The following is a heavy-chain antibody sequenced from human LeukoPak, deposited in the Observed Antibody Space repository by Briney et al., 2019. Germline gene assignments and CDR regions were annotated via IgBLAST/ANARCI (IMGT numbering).Heavy chain of an antibody. J-gene: IGHJ4*02. CDR3: ARFFQPYYDFWSGYEN. CDR2: INPNSGGT. V-gene: IGHV1-2*06. Sequence: ASVKVSCKASGYTFTSYYMHWVRQAPGQGLEWMGRINPNSGGTNYAQKFQGRVTMTRDTSISTAYMELSRLRSDDTAVYYCARFFQPYYDFWSGYENWGQGTLVTVSS. CDR1: GYTFTSYY. D-gene: IGHD3-3*01.